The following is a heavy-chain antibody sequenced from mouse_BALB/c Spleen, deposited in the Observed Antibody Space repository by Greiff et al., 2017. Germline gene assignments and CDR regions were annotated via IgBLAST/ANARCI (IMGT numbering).Heavy chain of an antibody. CDR3: ARGGLRSWFAY. D-gene: IGHD1-1*01. CDR1: GYSITSDYA. J-gene: IGHJ3*01. Sequence: EVKLQESGPGLVKPSQSLSLTCTVTGYSITSDYAWNWIRQFPGNKLEWMGYISYSGSTSYNPSLKSRISITRDTSKNQFFLQLNSVTTEDTATYYCARGGLRSWFAYWGQGTLVTVSA. CDR2: ISYSGST. V-gene: IGHV3-2*02.